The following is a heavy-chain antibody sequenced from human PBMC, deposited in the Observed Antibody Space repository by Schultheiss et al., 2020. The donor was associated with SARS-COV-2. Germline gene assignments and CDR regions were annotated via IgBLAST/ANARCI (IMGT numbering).Heavy chain of an antibody. J-gene: IGHJ3*02. CDR2: ISGSGGST. V-gene: IGHV3-23*01. D-gene: IGHD1-14*01. CDR3: ARGYNLSPDAFDI. CDR1: GFTFSSYA. Sequence: GGSLRLSCAASGFTFSSYAMSWVRQAPGKGLEWVSAISGSGGSTYYADSVKGRFTISRDNSKNTLYLQMNSLRAEDTAVYYCARGYNLSPDAFDIWGQGTVVTVSS.